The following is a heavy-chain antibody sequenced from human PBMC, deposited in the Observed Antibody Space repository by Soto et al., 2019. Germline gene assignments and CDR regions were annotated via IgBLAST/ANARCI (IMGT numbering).Heavy chain of an antibody. CDR2: ISGSGSDT. V-gene: IGHV3-23*01. J-gene: IGHJ4*02. CDR3: AKEVVAAPTGYYVDY. CDR1: GFTFNNYA. Sequence: GGSLRLSCAASGFTFNNYAMSWVRQAPGKGLEWVSAISGSGSDTDYADSVKGRFTIFRDTSKNTLYLQMNSLRAGDTAVYYCAKEVVAAPTGYYVDYWGQGS. D-gene: IGHD1-1*01.